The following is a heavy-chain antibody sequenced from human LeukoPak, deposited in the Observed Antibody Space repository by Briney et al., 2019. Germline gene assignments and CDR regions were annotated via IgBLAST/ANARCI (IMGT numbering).Heavy chain of an antibody. CDR2: ISGSGGST. Sequence: GGSLRLSCAASGFTFSSYGMHWVRQAPGKGLEWVSAISGSGGSTYYADSVKGRFTISRDNSKNTLYLQMNSLRAEDTAVYYCAKDPITCGGVDYFDYWGQGTLVTVSS. V-gene: IGHV3-23*01. CDR1: GFTFSSYG. J-gene: IGHJ4*02. CDR3: AKDPITCGGVDYFDY. D-gene: IGHD3-16*01.